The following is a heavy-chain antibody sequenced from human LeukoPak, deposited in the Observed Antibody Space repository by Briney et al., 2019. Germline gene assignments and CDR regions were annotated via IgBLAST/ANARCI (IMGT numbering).Heavy chain of an antibody. J-gene: IGHJ1*01. CDR3: ARRDSSSWLSQH. CDR2: IYTSGST. V-gene: IGHV4-61*02. CDR1: GGSISSGSYY. D-gene: IGHD6-13*01. Sequence: SETLSLTCTVSGGSISSGSYYWSWIRQPAGKGLEWIGRIYTSGSTNYNPSLKSRVTISLDRSKNQFSLKLSSVTAADTAVYYCARRDSSSWLSQHWGQGTLVTASS.